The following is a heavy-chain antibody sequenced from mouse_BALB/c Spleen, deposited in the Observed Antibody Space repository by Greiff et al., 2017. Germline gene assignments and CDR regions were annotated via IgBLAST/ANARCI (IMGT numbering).Heavy chain of an antibody. CDR2: IWGDGST. V-gene: IGHV2-6-7*01. Sequence: VQLVESGPGLVAPSQSLSITCTVSGFSLTGYGVNWVRQPPGKGLEWLGMIWGDGSTDYNSALKSRLSISKDNSKSQVFLKMNSLQTDDTARYYCAREPITTVTDYYAMDYWGQGTSVTVSS. D-gene: IGHD1-1*01. CDR1: GFSLTGYG. J-gene: IGHJ4*01. CDR3: AREPITTVTDYYAMDY.